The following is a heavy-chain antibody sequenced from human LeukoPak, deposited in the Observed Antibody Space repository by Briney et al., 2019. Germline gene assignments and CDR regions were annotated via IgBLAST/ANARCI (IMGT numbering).Heavy chain of an antibody. V-gene: IGHV3-30*02. CDR2: IQFDGSDK. Sequence: GGSLRLSCAASGFTFSNYGMHWVRQAPGKGLEWVAFIQFDGSDKYYADSVKGRFTISRDNSKSTLYLQMNSLRAEDTAVYYCAKPQTEYSSGWYYFDYWGQGTLVTVSS. CDR1: GFTFSNYG. J-gene: IGHJ4*02. CDR3: AKPQTEYSSGWYYFDY. D-gene: IGHD6-19*01.